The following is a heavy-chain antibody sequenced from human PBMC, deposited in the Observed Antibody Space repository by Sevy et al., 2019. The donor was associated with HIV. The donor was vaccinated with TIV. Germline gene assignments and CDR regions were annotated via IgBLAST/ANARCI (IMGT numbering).Heavy chain of an antibody. J-gene: IGHJ4*02. CDR2: ISYSGST. CDR3: AAVSSGSYRRLYFHY. D-gene: IGHD1-26*01. Sequence: SETLSLTCTVSGGFISSYYWSWIRQPPGKGLEWIGYISYSGSTTYNPSLKSRFTISIDTSNNQFSLKLSSVTAADTAVYHCAAVSSGSYRRLYFHYWGQGTLVTVSS. CDR1: GGFISSYY. V-gene: IGHV4-59*01.